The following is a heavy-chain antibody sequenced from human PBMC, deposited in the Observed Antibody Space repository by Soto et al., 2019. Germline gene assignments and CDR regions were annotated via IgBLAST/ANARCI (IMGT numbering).Heavy chain of an antibody. J-gene: IGHJ5*02. CDR1: GFTFSSYG. D-gene: IGHD3-3*01. CDR3: AKAGGLRFLPFDP. CDR2: ISYDESNK. V-gene: IGHV3-30*18. Sequence: QVQVVESGGGVVQPGRSLRLSCAASGFTFSSYGMHWVRQAPGKGLEWVAVISYDESNKYYADSVKGRFTISRDNSKNTVYLQMNILRPEDTAVYYCAKAGGLRFLPFDPWGQGTLVIVSS.